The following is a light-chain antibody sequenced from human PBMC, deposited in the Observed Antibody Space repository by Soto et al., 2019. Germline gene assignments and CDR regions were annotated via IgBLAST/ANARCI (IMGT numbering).Light chain of an antibody. CDR1: QSVSSY. CDR2: DAS. CDR3: QQRSNWPIT. Sequence: EIVLTQSPAPLSLSPGERATLSCRASQSVSSYLAWYQQKPGQAPRLLIYDASNRATGIPARFSGSGSGTDCTLTISSLETEDVAVYYCQQRSNWPITLCQGTRLEIK. V-gene: IGKV3-11*01. J-gene: IGKJ5*01.